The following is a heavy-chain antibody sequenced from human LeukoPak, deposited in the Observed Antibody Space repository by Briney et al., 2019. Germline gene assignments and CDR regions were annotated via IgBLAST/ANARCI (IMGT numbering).Heavy chain of an antibody. J-gene: IGHJ4*02. CDR2: ISSSSYI. Sequence: GGSLRLSCAASGFTFSSYSMNWVRQAPGKGLEWVSSISSSSYIYYADSVKGRFTISRDNAKNSLYLQMNSLRAEDTAVYYCASSTSCTSEYDYWGQGTLVTVSS. CDR3: ASSTSCTSEYDY. V-gene: IGHV3-21*01. CDR1: GFTFSSYS. D-gene: IGHD2-2*01.